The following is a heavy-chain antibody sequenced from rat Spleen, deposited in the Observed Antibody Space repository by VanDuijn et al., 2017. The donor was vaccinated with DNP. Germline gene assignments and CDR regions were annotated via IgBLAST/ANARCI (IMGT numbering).Heavy chain of an antibody. J-gene: IGHJ4*01. CDR3: TRDRDYSGEVLYGMDA. V-gene: IGHV2-32*01. D-gene: IGHD1-1*01. Sequence: QVQLKESGPGLVQPSQTLSLTCTVSGFPLNTYHVHWVRQPPRKGLEWLGVMWSGGDTSYYLPLKSRLTITRDTSKSQIFLKMNTLQTEDSAIYFCTRDRDYSGEVLYGMDAWGQGISVTVSS. CDR2: MWSGGDT. CDR1: GFPLNTYH.